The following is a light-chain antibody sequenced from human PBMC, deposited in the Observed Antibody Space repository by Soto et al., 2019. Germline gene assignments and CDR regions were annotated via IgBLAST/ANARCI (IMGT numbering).Light chain of an antibody. CDR3: HHFEIYPLT. V-gene: IGKV1-5*01. Sequence: DIQMTQSPSTLSASVGDRVTITCRASEAVSNWLAWYQQKPGQAPKLLISDASSLHTGVPSRFSGTGSGTECSLIISSLQPDDFGPYYCHHFEIYPLTFGRGTKVQIK. J-gene: IGKJ4*01. CDR2: DAS. CDR1: EAVSNW.